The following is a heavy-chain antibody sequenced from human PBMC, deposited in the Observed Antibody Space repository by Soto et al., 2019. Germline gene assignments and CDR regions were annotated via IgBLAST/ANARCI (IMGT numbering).Heavy chain of an antibody. CDR3: ARRTGVGGSWFFDY. V-gene: IGHV4-39*01. CDR1: GGSMNTYY. CDR2: IYYSGTPT. Sequence: SQTPSLTCTVSGGSMNTYYWGWIRQAPGKGLEWIGTIYYSGTPTYYNPSLKSRVIISVDTSKNQFSLKLNSVSAADTAVYYCARRTGVGGSWFFDYWGQGTLVTVSS. J-gene: IGHJ4*02. D-gene: IGHD3-10*01.